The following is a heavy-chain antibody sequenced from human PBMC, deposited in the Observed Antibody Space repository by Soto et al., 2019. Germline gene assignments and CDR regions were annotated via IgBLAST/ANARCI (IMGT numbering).Heavy chain of an antibody. CDR2: ISSSSSTI. D-gene: IGHD6-19*01. Sequence: AGGSLRLSCAASGFTFSSYSMNWVRQAPGKGLEWVSYISSSSSTIYYADSVKGRFTISRDNAKNSLYLQMNSLRVEDTAVYYCAKGVPGIAVAGTGYFQHWGQGTLVTVSS. CDR3: AKGVPGIAVAGTGYFQH. V-gene: IGHV3-48*01. CDR1: GFTFSSYS. J-gene: IGHJ1*01.